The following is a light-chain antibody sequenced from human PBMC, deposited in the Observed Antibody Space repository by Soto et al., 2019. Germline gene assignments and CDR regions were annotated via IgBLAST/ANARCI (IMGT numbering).Light chain of an antibody. CDR2: EVT. CDR3: GSKAGSNKHVV. CDR1: SSDIGASNS. J-gene: IGLJ2*01. V-gene: IGLV2-8*01. Sequence: QSALTQPPSASGSPGQSVTISCAGSSSDIGASNSVSWYQQHPGKAPKLLISEVTKRPSGVPARFSGSKSGNTASLTVSGLQADDEADYYCGSKAGSNKHVVFGGGTKLTVL.